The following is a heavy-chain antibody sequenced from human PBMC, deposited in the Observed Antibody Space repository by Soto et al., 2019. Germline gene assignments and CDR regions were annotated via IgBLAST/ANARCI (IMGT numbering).Heavy chain of an antibody. CDR3: ARIPQIAVAGTRLGYLDL. CDR1: GLAFSSDG. D-gene: IGHD6-19*01. CDR2: IWYDGSNK. J-gene: IGHJ2*01. V-gene: IGHV3-33*01. Sequence: GGSLRLSWASFGLAFSSDGMHWVSQAPGKGLAWVAVIWYDGSNKYDADSVKVRFTISRDNSKNTLYLQMDSLGAEDTAVYYCARIPQIAVAGTRLGYLDLWRRGTLVTV.